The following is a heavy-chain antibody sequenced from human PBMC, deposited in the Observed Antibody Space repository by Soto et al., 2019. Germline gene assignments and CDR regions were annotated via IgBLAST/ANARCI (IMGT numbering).Heavy chain of an antibody. D-gene: IGHD1-1*01. V-gene: IGHV3-11*06. CDR3: ATGTHHADDVYDI. J-gene: IGHJ3*02. CDR1: GFTFSDNF. CDR2: INRHSSFT. Sequence: PGGSLRLSCAASGFTFSDNFMAWIRQVPGKGLEFVSYINRHSSFTSYADSVKGRVTISRDNAKSALFLQINSLRVDDTAVYYCATGTHHADDVYDIWGQGTMVTVSS.